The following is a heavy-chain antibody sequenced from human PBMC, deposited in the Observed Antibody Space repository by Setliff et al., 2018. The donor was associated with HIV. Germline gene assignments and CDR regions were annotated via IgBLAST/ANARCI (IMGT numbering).Heavy chain of an antibody. Sequence: KTSETLSLTCAVSGYSISSGSYYWSWVRQPAGKGLEWIGHISTTGGTNYNPSLKSRVTISLDTSRNQFSLKLTSMTAADTSVYYCACRYYDLWSNYYTGIPYWGQGTLVTVSS. J-gene: IGHJ4*02. D-gene: IGHD3-3*01. V-gene: IGHV4-61*09. CDR1: GYSISSGSYY. CDR3: ACRYYDLWSNYYTGIPY. CDR2: ISTTGGT.